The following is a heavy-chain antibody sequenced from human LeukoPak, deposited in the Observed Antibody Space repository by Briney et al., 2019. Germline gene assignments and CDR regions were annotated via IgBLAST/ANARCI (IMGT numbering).Heavy chain of an antibody. CDR1: GGSINSYY. CDR2: ISYSRNT. CDR3: ARGNAN. J-gene: IGHJ4*02. Sequence: SETLSLTCTVSGGSINSYYWSWLRQPPGKGLEWIGYISYSRNTNYNPSLKSRVTISLDTSKKQFFLKLSSVTAADTAMYYCARGNANWGQGTLVTVSS. V-gene: IGHV4-59*01.